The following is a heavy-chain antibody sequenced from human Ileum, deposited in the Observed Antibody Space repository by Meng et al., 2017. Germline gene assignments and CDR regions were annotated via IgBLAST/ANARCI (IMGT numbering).Heavy chain of an antibody. CDR2: IYLAGSP. CDR3: VRHGGKYFDS. J-gene: IGHJ4*02. Sequence: QVQLKQSGPGLVEPLGNLSLPCTVSGGSISSSFYWSWVRQSPGKGLEWIGQIYLAGSPNYNPSLESRVTISVDKSKNQFSLRLTSVTAADTAIFYCVRHGGKYFDSWGQGTLVTVSS. CDR1: GGSISSSFY. D-gene: IGHD2-15*01. V-gene: IGHV4-4*02.